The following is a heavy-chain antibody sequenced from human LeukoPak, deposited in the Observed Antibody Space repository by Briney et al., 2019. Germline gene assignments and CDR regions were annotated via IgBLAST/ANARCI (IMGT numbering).Heavy chain of an antibody. D-gene: IGHD6-19*01. Sequence: PGGSLRLSCAASGFTFSSYGMHWVRQAPGKGLEWVSGISWNSGSIGYADSVKGRFTISRDNAKNSLYLQMNSLRAEDTALYYCAKDQSSGWYYYGMDVWGQGTTVTVSS. CDR3: AKDQSSGWYYYGMDV. V-gene: IGHV3-9*01. CDR1: GFTFSSYG. CDR2: ISWNSGSI. J-gene: IGHJ6*02.